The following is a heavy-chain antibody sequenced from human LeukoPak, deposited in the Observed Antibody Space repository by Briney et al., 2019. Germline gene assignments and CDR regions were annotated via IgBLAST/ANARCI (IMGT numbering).Heavy chain of an antibody. CDR3: ARGVFGVVIIGDYFALDY. D-gene: IGHD3-3*01. V-gene: IGHV4-59*01. Sequence: ARETLSLTCTVSGGSISSYYWSWIRQPPGKGLEWIGYIYYSGSTNYNPSLKSRVTISVDTSKNQFSLKLSSVTAADTAVYYCARGVFGVVIIGDYFALDYWGQGTLVNVSS. CDR2: IYYSGST. J-gene: IGHJ4*02. CDR1: GGSISSYY.